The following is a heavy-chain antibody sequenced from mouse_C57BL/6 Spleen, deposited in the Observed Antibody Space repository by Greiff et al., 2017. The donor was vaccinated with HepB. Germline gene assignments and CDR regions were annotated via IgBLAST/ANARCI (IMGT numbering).Heavy chain of an antibody. J-gene: IGHJ1*03. CDR3: TRDLETPWYFDV. CDR1: GFTFSSYA. Sequence: EVQRVESGEGLVKPGGSLKLSCAASGFTFSSYAMSWVRQTPEKRLEWVAYISSGGDYIYYADTVKGRFTISRDNARNTLYLQMSSLKSEDTAMYYCTRDLETPWYFDVWGTGTTVTVSS. CDR2: ISSGGDYI. V-gene: IGHV5-9-1*02.